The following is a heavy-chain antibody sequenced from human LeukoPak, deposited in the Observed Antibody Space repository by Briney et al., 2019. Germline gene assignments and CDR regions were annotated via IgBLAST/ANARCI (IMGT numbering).Heavy chain of an antibody. D-gene: IGHD3-10*01. J-gene: IGHJ6*04. Sequence: GGSLRLSCAASGFTFSSYWMSWVRQAPGKRLEWVANIKQDGSEKYYVDSVKGRFTISRDNAKNSLYLQMNSLRAEDTAVYYCAREYGRFGELGMDVWGKGTTVTVSS. CDR3: AREYGRFGELGMDV. CDR2: IKQDGSEK. CDR1: GFTFSSYW. V-gene: IGHV3-7*03.